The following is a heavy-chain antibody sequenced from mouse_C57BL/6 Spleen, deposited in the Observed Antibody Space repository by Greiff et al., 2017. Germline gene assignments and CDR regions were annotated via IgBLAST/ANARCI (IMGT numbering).Heavy chain of an antibody. D-gene: IGHD1-1*01. CDR3: ARGFITTVVAPSDY. V-gene: IGHV1-19*01. CDR1: GYTFTDYY. J-gene: IGHJ2*01. CDR2: INPYNGGT. Sequence: VQLQQSGPVLVKPGASVKMSCKASGYTFTDYYMNWVKQSHGKSLEWIGVINPYNGGTSYTQKFKGKATLTVDKSSSPAYMGLNSLTSEDSAVYYCARGFITTVVAPSDYWGQGTTLTGSS.